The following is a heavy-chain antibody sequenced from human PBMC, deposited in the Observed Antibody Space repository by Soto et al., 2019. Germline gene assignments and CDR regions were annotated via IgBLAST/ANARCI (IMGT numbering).Heavy chain of an antibody. CDR3: ARNREQWLDGSDAFDI. Sequence: EVQLVESGGGLVQPGGSLRLSCAASGFTFNSYSMNWVRQAPGKGLEWVSYFSSSSTTIYYGDSVKGRFTISRDNGKNSLYLQMNSLRDEDTAVYYCARNREQWLDGSDAFDIWGQGTMVTVSS. D-gene: IGHD6-19*01. CDR2: FSSSSTTI. V-gene: IGHV3-48*02. CDR1: GFTFNSYS. J-gene: IGHJ3*02.